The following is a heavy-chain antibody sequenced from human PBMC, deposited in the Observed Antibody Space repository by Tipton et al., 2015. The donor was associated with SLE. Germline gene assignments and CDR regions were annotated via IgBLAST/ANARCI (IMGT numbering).Heavy chain of an antibody. D-gene: IGHD7-27*01. CDR2: INHSGFT. Sequence: TLSLTCNVSGVSLRGFHWSWIRQSPGGGLEWIGEINHSGFTNYNPSVKSRVTISVDTAKTQFSLILSSVTAADTGMYYCARGGPSNWGSRDYYFDYWGQGTLISVSS. J-gene: IGHJ4*02. CDR1: GVSLRGFH. V-gene: IGHV4-34*01. CDR3: ARGGPSNWGSRDYYFDY.